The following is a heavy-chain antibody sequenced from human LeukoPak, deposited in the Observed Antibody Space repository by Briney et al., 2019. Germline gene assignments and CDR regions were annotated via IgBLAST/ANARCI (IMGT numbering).Heavy chain of an antibody. CDR2: LSVDNGNT. Sequence: GASVKVSCKASGYTFTSYGISWVRQAPGQGLEWMGWLSVDNGNTNYAQKLQGRVTMTRDTSISTAYMELSRLRSDDTAVYYCARVAPGRYYGMDVWGQGTTVTVSS. V-gene: IGHV1-18*01. D-gene: IGHD2-21*01. CDR1: GYTFTSYG. J-gene: IGHJ6*02. CDR3: ARVAPGRYYGMDV.